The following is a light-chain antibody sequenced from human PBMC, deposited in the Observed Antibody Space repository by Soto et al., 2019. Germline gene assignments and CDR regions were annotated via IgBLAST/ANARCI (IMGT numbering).Light chain of an antibody. Sequence: QSALTQPPSASGSPGQSVTISCTGTSSDIGGYNYVSWYQQHPGKAPQLIIHEVSYRPSGVSNRFSGSKSGNTASLTISGLQAEDEADYDGESDTRSRAYVFRIGTKFTVL. CDR3: ESDTRSRAYV. J-gene: IGLJ1*01. CDR1: SSDIGGYNY. CDR2: EVS. V-gene: IGLV2-14*01.